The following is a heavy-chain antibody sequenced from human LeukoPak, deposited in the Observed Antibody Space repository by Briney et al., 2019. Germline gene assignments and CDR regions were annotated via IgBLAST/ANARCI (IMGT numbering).Heavy chain of an antibody. Sequence: GGSLRLSCAASGFTFRSYGIHWVRQAPGKGLEWVAVVSSDGSIKYYADSVKGRFTISRDTSKNTVYLQMNSLGAEDTAFYYCARGYSSSWLGYFDYWGQGTLVTVSS. D-gene: IGHD6-13*01. V-gene: IGHV3-30*03. CDR3: ARGYSSSWLGYFDY. J-gene: IGHJ4*02. CDR1: GFTFRSYG. CDR2: VSSDGSIK.